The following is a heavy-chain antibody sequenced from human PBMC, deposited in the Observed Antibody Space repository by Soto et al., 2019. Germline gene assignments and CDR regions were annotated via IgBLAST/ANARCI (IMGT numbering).Heavy chain of an antibody. D-gene: IGHD2-15*01. CDR1: GYTFTSYY. CDR2: INPSGDST. J-gene: IGHJ4*02. Sequence: QVQLVQSGAEVKKPGASVKVSCKASGYTFTSYYMHWVRQAPGQGLEWMGIINPSGDSTSYAQNCQVGVTRTGDTSKSTLSMELLSLISVDAVLYYSAWEGLVGVGASDCWVQGTLVIVSS. V-gene: IGHV1-46*01. CDR3: AWEGLVGVGASDC.